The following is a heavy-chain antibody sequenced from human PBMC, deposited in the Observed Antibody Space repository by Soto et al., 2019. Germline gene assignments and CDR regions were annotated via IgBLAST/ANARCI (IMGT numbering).Heavy chain of an antibody. D-gene: IGHD6-6*01. CDR3: AKRSSSSTFDY. Sequence: EVQLLESGGGLVQPGESLRLSCAASGFTFSSYAMSWVRQAPGKGLEWVSVISGSDDSTYYADSVKGRFTISRDNSKNMLYLQMNSLRAEDTAVYYCAKRSSSSTFDYWGQRTLVTVSS. J-gene: IGHJ4*02. CDR2: ISGSDDST. V-gene: IGHV3-23*01. CDR1: GFTFSSYA.